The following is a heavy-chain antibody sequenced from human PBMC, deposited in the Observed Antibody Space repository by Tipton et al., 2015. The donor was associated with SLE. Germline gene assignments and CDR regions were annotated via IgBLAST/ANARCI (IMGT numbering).Heavy chain of an antibody. J-gene: IGHJ3*02. V-gene: IGHV5-51*03. CDR2: VYPGDSGT. CDR3: ARRGSGWTEAFDI. CDR1: GYSFNSYW. Sequence: QLVQSGAEVKKPGESLKISCKGSGYSFNSYWIGWVRQMPGKGLEWMGIVYPGDSGTRYSQSFRGQVTISVDKYISTAYLQWSSLKASDTAMYYCARRGSGWTEAFDIWGQGTMVTVSS. D-gene: IGHD6-19*01.